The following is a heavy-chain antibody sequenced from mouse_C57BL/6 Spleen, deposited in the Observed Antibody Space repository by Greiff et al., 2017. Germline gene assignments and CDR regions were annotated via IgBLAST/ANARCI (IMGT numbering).Heavy chain of an antibody. D-gene: IGHD3-2*02. CDR1: GYTFTSYW. CDR2: IDPSDSET. CDR3: ARAGPAQAFFDY. Sequence: VQLQQPGAELVRPGSSVKLSCKASGYTFTSYWMHWVKQRPIQGLEWIGNIDPSDSETHYNQKFKDKATLTVDKSSSTAYMQLSSLTSEDSAVYYCARAGPAQAFFDYWGQGTTLTVSS. J-gene: IGHJ2*01. V-gene: IGHV1-52*01.